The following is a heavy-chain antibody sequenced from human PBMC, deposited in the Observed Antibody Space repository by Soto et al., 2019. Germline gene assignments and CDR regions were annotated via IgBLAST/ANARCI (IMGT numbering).Heavy chain of an antibody. Sequence: ASVKVSCKASGYTFTTYGTSWVRQAPGQGLEWMGWISPYNGTTKYAEKFQGEMTMTTDTATSTAYMDLRSLRSDDTAVYYWARDGERDTGLNFYYYLHGMDAWGQGTRVTVSS. D-gene: IGHD1-1*01. CDR1: GYTFTTYG. CDR2: ISPYNGTT. V-gene: IGHV1-18*04. J-gene: IGHJ6*02. CDR3: ARDGERDTGLNFYYYLHGMDA.